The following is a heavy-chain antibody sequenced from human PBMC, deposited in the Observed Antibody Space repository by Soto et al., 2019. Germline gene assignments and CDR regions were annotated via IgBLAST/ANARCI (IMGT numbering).Heavy chain of an antibody. D-gene: IGHD4-17*01. CDR2: VYYSGTT. CDR3: ARTTAVPNTLRSRYFFDY. V-gene: IGHV4-61*01. Sequence: QVQLQESGPGLLKPSETLSLTCSVSGGSVSNKTYYWSWIRQPPGKRLEWIGYVYYSGTTNYNPPLQSRVTISVDLSKNQFSLRLSSVTTADTALYYCARTTAVPNTLRSRYFFDYWGQGTLVTVSS. J-gene: IGHJ4*02. CDR1: GGSVSNKTYY.